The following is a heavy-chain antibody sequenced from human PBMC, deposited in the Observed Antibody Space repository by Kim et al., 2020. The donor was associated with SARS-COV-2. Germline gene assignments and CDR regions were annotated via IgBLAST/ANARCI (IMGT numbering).Heavy chain of an antibody. CDR3: ARVPRGWLQPTAYWYFDL. V-gene: IGHV4-59*01. CDR1: GGSIISYY. Sequence: SETLSLTCTVSGGSIISYYWSWIRQPPGKGLEWIGYIYYSGSSNYNPSLKSRVTISVDTSKNQFSLKLSSVTAADTAVYYCARVPRGWLQPTAYWYFDL. J-gene: IGHJ2*01. CDR2: IYYSGSS. D-gene: IGHD5-12*01.